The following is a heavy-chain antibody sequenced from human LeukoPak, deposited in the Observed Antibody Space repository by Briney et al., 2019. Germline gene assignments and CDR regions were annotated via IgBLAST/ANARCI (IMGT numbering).Heavy chain of an antibody. CDR2: IYYSGST. Sequence: SETLSLTCTVSVGSLSSYYWSWIRQPPGKGLEWRGYIYYSGSTNYNPSLKSRVTISLDTSKNQFSLKLSSVTAADTAVYYCANIGYYYGRSGYGGWTVFDYWGQGALVTVSS. V-gene: IGHV4-59*01. D-gene: IGHD3-22*01. CDR1: VGSLSSYY. CDR3: ANIGYYYGRSGYGGWTVFDY. J-gene: IGHJ4*02.